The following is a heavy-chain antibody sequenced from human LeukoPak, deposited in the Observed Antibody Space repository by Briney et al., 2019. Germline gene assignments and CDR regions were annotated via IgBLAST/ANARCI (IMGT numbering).Heavy chain of an antibody. CDR2: ISYDGSNK. CDR1: GFTFSSYA. D-gene: IGHD7-27*01. CDR3: ARALYGEAGFDY. Sequence: GGSLRLSCAASGFTFSSYAMHWVRQAPGKGLEWVAVISYDGSNKYYADSVKGRFTISRDNSKNTLYLQMNSLRAEDTAVYYCARALYGEAGFDYWGQGTLVAVSS. J-gene: IGHJ4*02. V-gene: IGHV3-30-3*01.